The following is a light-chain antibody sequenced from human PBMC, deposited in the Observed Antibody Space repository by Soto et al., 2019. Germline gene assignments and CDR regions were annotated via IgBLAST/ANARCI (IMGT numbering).Light chain of an antibody. CDR3: CSYAGSSTYVV. CDR2: EGS. Sequence: QSALTQPASVSASPGQSITISCTGTSSDVGSYNLVSWYQQHPGKAPKLMIYEGSKRPSSGVSNRFSGSKSGNTASLTISGLQAEDEADYYCCSYAGSSTYVVFGGGTKLTVL. CDR1: SSDVGSYNL. J-gene: IGLJ2*01. V-gene: IGLV2-23*01.